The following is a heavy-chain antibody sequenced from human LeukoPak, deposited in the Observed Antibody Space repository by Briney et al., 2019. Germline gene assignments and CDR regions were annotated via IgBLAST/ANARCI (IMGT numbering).Heavy chain of an antibody. J-gene: IGHJ6*02. V-gene: IGHV1-46*01. D-gene: IGHD6-19*01. CDR3: ARGAGYSSGWSPDYYYGMDV. Sequence: ASVKVSCKASGYTFTSYYMHWVRQAPGQGPEWMGIINPSGGSTSYAQKFQGRVTMTRDTSTSTVYMELSSLRSEDTAVYYCARGAGYSSGWSPDYYYGMDVWGQGTTVTVSS. CDR2: INPSGGST. CDR1: GYTFTSYY.